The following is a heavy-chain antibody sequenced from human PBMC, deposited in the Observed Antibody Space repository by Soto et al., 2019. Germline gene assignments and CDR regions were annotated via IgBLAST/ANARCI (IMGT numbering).Heavy chain of an antibody. V-gene: IGHV3-23*01. CDR1: GFTFSSYA. CDR2: ISGSGGST. J-gene: IGHJ4*02. CDR3: AKAISGPMYNGSSHDY. D-gene: IGHD1-26*01. Sequence: EVQLLESGGGLVQPGGSLRLSCAASGFTFSSYAMSWVRQATGKGLEWVSAISGSGGSTYYADSVKGRFTTSRDNSKNTLYLQMNSLRAEDTAVYYCAKAISGPMYNGSSHDYWGQGTLVTVSS.